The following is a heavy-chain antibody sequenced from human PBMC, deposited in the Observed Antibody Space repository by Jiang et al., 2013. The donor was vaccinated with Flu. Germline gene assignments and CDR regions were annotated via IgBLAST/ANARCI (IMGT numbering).Heavy chain of an antibody. CDR1: GASLKTYY. CDR2: VFYSGST. CDR3: ARLKPVVGPDSWFDP. J-gene: IGHJ5*02. Sequence: GPGLVKPSETLSLTCTVSGASLKTYYWNWVRQTPEKGLEWIGNVFYSGSTNYNPSLERRVTISLDTSKNQFSXKLTSVTTADTAVYYCARLKPVVGPDSWFDPWGQGTLVSVSS. V-gene: IGHV4-59*01. D-gene: IGHD2-2*01.